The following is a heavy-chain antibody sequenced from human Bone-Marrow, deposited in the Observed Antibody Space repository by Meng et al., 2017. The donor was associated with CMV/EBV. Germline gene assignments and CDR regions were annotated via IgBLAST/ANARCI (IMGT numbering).Heavy chain of an antibody. J-gene: IGHJ5*02. CDR2: INPNSGGT. CDR1: GYTFTGYY. Sequence: ASVKGSCKASGYTFTGYYMHWVRQAPGQGLEWMGWINPNSGGTNYAQKFQGRVTMTRDTSISTAYMELSRLRSDDTAVYYCARDSSSGGNWFDPWGQGTLVTVSS. D-gene: IGHD6-13*01. V-gene: IGHV1-2*02. CDR3: ARDSSSGGNWFDP.